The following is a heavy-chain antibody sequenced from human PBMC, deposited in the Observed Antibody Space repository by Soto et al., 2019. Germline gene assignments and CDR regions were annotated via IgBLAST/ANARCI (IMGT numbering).Heavy chain of an antibody. V-gene: IGHV1-3*01. CDR1: GYTFTSYA. D-gene: IGHD3-22*01. J-gene: IGHJ4*02. Sequence: GASVKVSCKASGYTFTSYAMHWVRQAPGQRLEWMGWINAGNGNTKYSQKFRGRVTITRDTSASTAYMELSSLRSEDTAVYCCARGSGYYYWDDYWGQGTLVTVSS. CDR3: ARGSGYYYWDDY. CDR2: INAGNGNT.